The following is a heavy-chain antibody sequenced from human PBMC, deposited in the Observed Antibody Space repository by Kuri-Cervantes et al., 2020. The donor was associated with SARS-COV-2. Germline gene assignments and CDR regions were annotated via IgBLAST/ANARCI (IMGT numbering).Heavy chain of an antibody. D-gene: IGHD2-2*02. J-gene: IGHJ4*02. CDR1: GGTFSSYA. CDR3: ASGGDCSSTSCYRAEVN. Sequence: SVKVSCKASGGTFSSYAISWVRQAPGQRLEWMGRIIPIFGTANYAQKFQGRVTITADESTSTAYMELSSLRAEDTAVYYCASGGDCSSTSCYRAEVNWGQGTLVTVSS. CDR2: IIPIFGTA. V-gene: IGHV1-69*13.